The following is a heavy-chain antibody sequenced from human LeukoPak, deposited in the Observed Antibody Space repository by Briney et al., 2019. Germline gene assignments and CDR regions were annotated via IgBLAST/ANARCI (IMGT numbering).Heavy chain of an antibody. D-gene: IGHD5-18*01. CDR2: TYYTGTT. CDR3: ARGYGRYFDY. CDR1: NGSISSFY. V-gene: IGHV4-59*01. Sequence: SETLSLTCTGSNGSISSFYWTWIRQPPGKGLEWIGSTYYTGTTDYNPSLKSRVTISVDTSKNQFSLKLSSVTAADTAVYYCARGYGRYFDYWGQGTLVNVSS. J-gene: IGHJ4*02.